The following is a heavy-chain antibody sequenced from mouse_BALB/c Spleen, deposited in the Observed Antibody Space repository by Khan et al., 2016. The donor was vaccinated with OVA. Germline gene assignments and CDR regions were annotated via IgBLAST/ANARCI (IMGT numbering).Heavy chain of an antibody. V-gene: IGHV3-2*02. Sequence: EVQLQEPGPGLVKPSQSLSLTFTVTGYSTTSDYAWNWIRQFPGNKLEWMGYISYSGHTSYNPSLKSRISITRDTSHNQCFVQLNAVSTEDTAADYCGRSVTITTVVATGFDYWGQGTTLTVSS. D-gene: IGHD1-1*01. CDR3: GRSVTITTVVATGFDY. CDR2: ISYSGHT. J-gene: IGHJ2*01. CDR1: GYSTTSDYA.